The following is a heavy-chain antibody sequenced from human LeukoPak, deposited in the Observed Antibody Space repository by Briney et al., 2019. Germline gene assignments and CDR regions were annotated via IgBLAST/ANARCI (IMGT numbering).Heavy chain of an antibody. CDR3: AREISSSWSDYFDY. D-gene: IGHD6-13*01. Sequence: GGSLRLSCAASGFTFSSYWMSWVRQAPGKGLEWVANIKQDGSEKYYVDSVKGRFTISRDNAKNSLYLQMNSLRAEDTVVYYCAREISSSWSDYFDYWGQGTLVTVSS. CDR2: IKQDGSEK. CDR1: GFTFSSYW. J-gene: IGHJ4*02. V-gene: IGHV3-7*01.